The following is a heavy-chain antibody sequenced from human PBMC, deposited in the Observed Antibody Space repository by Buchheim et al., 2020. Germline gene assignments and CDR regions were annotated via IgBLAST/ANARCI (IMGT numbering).Heavy chain of an antibody. CDR2: ISDSGDKT. CDR3: VKSEYVTVSSSWNGGHYFGQ. J-gene: IGHJ4*02. Sequence: EVQMLESGGGLAQPGGSLRLSCEVSGFTFSFYIMSWVRQSPGKGLEWVSSISDSGDKTQYAESVKGRFTVSRDNSRNTLSLQMNSLRDEDTAVYYWVKSEYVTVSSSWNGGHYFGQWGQGTL. V-gene: IGHV3-23*01. D-gene: IGHD6-13*01. CDR1: GFTFSFYI.